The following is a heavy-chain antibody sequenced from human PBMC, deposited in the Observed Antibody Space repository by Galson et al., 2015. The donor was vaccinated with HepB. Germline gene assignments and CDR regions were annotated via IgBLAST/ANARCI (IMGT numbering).Heavy chain of an antibody. CDR1: GDSVSSNSAA. Sequence: CAISGDSVSSNSAAWNWIRQSPSRGLEWLGRTYYRSKWYNDYAVSVKSRINIIPDTSKNQVSLQLNSVTPDDTAVYYCARGETVEWGQGTLVTVSS. CDR3: ARGETVE. V-gene: IGHV6-1*01. D-gene: IGHD4-17*01. CDR2: TYYRSKWYN. J-gene: IGHJ4*02.